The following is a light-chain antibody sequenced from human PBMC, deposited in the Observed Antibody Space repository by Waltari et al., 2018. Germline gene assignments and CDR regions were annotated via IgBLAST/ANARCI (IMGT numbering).Light chain of an antibody. V-gene: IGKV4-1*01. CDR3: QQYYSTPYT. J-gene: IGKJ2*01. CDR1: QSILFTSNNKNY. CDR2: WAS. Sequence: DIMMTQSPDSLPVSLGERATINCKSRQSILFTSNNKNYLAWYQQKPGQPPKLLIYWASTRESGVPDRFSGSGSGTDFTLTISSLQTEDVAVYYCQQYYSTPYTFGQGTKLEI.